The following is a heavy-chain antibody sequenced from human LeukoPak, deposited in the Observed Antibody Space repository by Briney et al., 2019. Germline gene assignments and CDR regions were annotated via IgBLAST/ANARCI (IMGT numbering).Heavy chain of an antibody. V-gene: IGHV3-74*01. CDR1: GFMFEGYG. CDR3: ARGPNSNWSGLDF. Sequence: GGSLRLSCVACGFMFEGYGMHWVRQVPGKGLVWVSHISPTGSTTSYADCVKGRFTVSRDDAKNTLYLQVNNLRAEDTAVYYCARGPNSNWSGLDFWGQGTLLTVSS. J-gene: IGHJ4*02. CDR2: ISPTGSTT. D-gene: IGHD6-6*01.